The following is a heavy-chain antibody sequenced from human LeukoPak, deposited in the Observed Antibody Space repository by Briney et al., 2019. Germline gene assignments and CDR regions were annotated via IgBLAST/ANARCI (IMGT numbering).Heavy chain of an antibody. J-gene: IGHJ4*02. CDR3: AREDGYNFRVIDY. D-gene: IGHD5-24*01. CDR2: VYYSGST. V-gene: IGHV4-59*01. Sequence: SETLSLTCTVSGVSISSYYWTWLRQPPGKGLEWLGYVYYSGSTNYNPSLKSRVSISVDTSKNQFSLNLSSVTATDTAVYYCAREDGYNFRVIDYWGQGTLVTVSS. CDR1: GVSISSYY.